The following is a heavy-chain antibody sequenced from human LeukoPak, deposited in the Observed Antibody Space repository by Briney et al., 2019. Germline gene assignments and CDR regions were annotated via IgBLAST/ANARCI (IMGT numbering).Heavy chain of an antibody. CDR1: GFTFSSYA. CDR3: AKTIGRDYYYYGMDV. V-gene: IGHV3-23*01. Sequence: GGSLRLSCAPSGFTFSSYAMTWVRQAPGKGLEWVSAIGGSGVSTYYADSVKRRFTISRDNSKNTLYLQMNSLRAEDTAVYYCAKTIGRDYYYYGMDVWGQGTTVTVSS. CDR2: IGGSGVST. J-gene: IGHJ6*02. D-gene: IGHD3-3*01.